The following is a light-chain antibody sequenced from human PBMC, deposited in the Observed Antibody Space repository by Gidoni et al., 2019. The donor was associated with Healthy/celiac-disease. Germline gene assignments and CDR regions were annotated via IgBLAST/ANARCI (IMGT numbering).Light chain of an antibody. J-gene: IGKJ1*01. CDR2: ASY. V-gene: IGKV3-20*01. CDR1: QSVSSSY. Sequence: EIVLTQSPGTLSLSPGERATLSCRASQSVSSSYLACYQQTPGQAPSLLIYASYSSATGLASWFSSSCAGTDFTTTISRVAHDDFAEYYCQRYGSPPPFGQGTKVEIK. CDR3: QRYGSPPP.